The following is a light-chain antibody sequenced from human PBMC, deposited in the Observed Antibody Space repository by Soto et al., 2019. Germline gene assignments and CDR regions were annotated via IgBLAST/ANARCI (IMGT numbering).Light chain of an antibody. CDR2: GAS. V-gene: IGKV3-20*01. CDR1: QTVRNKY. J-gene: IGKJ4*01. CDR3: QQYGSSPLT. Sequence: EFVLTQSPGTLSVSPGERATLSCRSSQTVRNKYLAWYKQKPGQAPRLVSYGASSRATGIPDRFSGSGSGTDFTLTISRLVPEDFEVYYCQQYGSSPLTFGGGTKVDIK.